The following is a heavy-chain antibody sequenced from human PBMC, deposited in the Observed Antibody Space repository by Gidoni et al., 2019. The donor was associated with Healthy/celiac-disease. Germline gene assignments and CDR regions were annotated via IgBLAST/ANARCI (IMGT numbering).Heavy chain of an antibody. CDR3: AGGYSGFPLDY. J-gene: IGHJ4*02. Sequence: QVQLVESGEGLVKPGGSLRLSCAASGFTFSDYYMSWIRQAPGKGLEWVSYSSSSSSYTNYADSVKGRFTISRDNAKNSLYLQMNSLRAEDTAVYYCAGGYSGFPLDYWGQGTLVTVSS. V-gene: IGHV3-11*05. CDR2: SSSSSSYT. CDR1: GFTFSDYY. D-gene: IGHD5-12*01.